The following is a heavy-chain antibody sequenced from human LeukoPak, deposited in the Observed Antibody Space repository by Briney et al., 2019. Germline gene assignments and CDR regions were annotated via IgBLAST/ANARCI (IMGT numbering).Heavy chain of an antibody. CDR2: INHSGST. CDR3: ARDLGSSWAQ. D-gene: IGHD6-13*01. Sequence: KPSETLSLTCAVYGGSFSGYYWSWIRQPPGKGLEWIGEINHSGSTNYNPSLKSRVTISVDTSKNQFSLKLSSVTAADTAVYYFARDLGSSWAQWGQGTLVTVSS. CDR1: GGSFSGYY. J-gene: IGHJ4*02. V-gene: IGHV4-34*01.